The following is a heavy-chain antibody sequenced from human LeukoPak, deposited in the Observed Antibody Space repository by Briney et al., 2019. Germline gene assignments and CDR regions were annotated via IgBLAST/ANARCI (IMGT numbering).Heavy chain of an antibody. V-gene: IGHV1-2*02. CDR2: INPNSGGT. CDR3: ARDRGIDIAAAVYFDY. CDR1: GYTFTGYY. Sequence: ASVKLSCKASGYTFTGYYMHWVRQAPGQGLEWMGWINPNSGGTNYAQKFQGRVTMTRDTSISTAYMELSRLRSDDTAVYYCARDRGIDIAAAVYFDYCGQGTLVTVSS. J-gene: IGHJ4*02. D-gene: IGHD6-13*01.